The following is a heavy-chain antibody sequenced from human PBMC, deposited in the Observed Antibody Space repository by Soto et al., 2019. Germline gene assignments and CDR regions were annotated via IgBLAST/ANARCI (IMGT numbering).Heavy chain of an antibody. J-gene: IGHJ4*02. D-gene: IGHD5-12*01. CDR2: IKQDGSEE. CDR3: VRDGPERWLQFRGFDN. V-gene: IGHV3-7*01. Sequence: EVQLVESGGGLVQPGGSLRLSCAASGFTFTTYRMNWARQAPGKGLEWVANIKQDGSEEYYVDSVKGRFAISRDNAKNSLYLQMNSLRAEDTAVYYCVRDGPERWLQFRGFDNWGQGTMVTVSS. CDR1: GFTFTTYR.